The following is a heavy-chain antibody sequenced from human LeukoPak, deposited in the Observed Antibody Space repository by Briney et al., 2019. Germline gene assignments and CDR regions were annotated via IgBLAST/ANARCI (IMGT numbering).Heavy chain of an antibody. CDR3: AKVPVPRPAAGALYFDY. CDR2: ISYDGSNK. CDR1: GFTFSSYG. J-gene: IGHJ4*02. V-gene: IGHV3-30*18. D-gene: IGHD2-2*01. Sequence: GGSLRLSCAASGFTFSSYGMHWVRQAPGKGLEWVAVISYDGSNKYYADSVKGRFTISRDNSKNTLYLQMNSLRAEDTAVYYCAKVPVPRPAAGALYFDYWGQGTLVTVSS.